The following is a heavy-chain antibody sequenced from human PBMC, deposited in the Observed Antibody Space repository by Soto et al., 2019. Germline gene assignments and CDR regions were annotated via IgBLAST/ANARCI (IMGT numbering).Heavy chain of an antibody. D-gene: IGHD3-9*01. Sequence: EVQLVESGGGLVQPGGSLRLSCAASGFTFSSYEMNWVRQAPVKGLEWVSYISSSGSTIYYADSVKGRFTISRDNAKNSLYLQMNSLRAEDTAVYYCARAPFEDDAFDIWGQGTMVTVSS. V-gene: IGHV3-48*03. CDR2: ISSSGSTI. CDR1: GFTFSSYE. CDR3: ARAPFEDDAFDI. J-gene: IGHJ3*02.